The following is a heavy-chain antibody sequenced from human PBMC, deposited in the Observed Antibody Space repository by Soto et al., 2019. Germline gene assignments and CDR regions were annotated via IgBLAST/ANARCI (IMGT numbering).Heavy chain of an antibody. CDR1: GGSISSSSYY. J-gene: IGHJ6*03. Sequence: QLQLQESGPGLVKPSETLSLTCTVSGGSISSSSYYWGWIRQPPGKGLEWIGSIYYSGSTYYNPSLKSRVTISVDTSKNQFSLKLSSVTAADTAVYYCARLPGYYGSASNYMDVWGKGTTVTVSS. CDR2: IYYSGST. V-gene: IGHV4-39*01. D-gene: IGHD3-10*01. CDR3: ARLPGYYGSASNYMDV.